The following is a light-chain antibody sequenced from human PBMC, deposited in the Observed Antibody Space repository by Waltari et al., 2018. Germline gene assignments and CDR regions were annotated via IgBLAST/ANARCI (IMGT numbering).Light chain of an antibody. CDR3: SSYISSSTLEL. J-gene: IGLJ2*01. CDR1: SSDVGAYNY. Sequence: QSALTQPASVSGSPGQSITISCTGTSSDVGAYNYVSWYQQHPGKAPKLMIFDVSIRPSGVSNRFSGSKSGNTASLTNSGLQAEDEADYYCSSYISSSTLELFGGGTSLTVL. CDR2: DVS. V-gene: IGLV2-14*03.